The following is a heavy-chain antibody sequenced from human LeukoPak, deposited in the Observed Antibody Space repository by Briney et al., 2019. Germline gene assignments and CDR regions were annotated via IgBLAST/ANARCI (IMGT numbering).Heavy chain of an antibody. Sequence: TGGSLRLSCAASGFTFSSYAMHWVRQAPGKGLEWVANIKYDGSEKYCVDSVKGRFTISRDNTKNSLHLQMNSLRAEDTAVYSCTRELGYVFDIWGQGTMVTVSS. CDR3: TRELGYVFDI. CDR1: GFTFSSYA. J-gene: IGHJ3*02. D-gene: IGHD7-27*01. CDR2: IKYDGSEK. V-gene: IGHV3-7*01.